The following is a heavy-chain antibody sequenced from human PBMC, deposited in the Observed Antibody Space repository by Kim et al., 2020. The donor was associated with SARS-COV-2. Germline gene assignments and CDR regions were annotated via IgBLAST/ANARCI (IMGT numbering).Heavy chain of an antibody. Sequence: GGSLRLSCAASGFTFSDYYMTWIRQAPGKGSEWVSYISNSAKTIRYADSVKGRFTISRDNTNNLLYLQMNGLRVEDTAVYYCARDNSGSYRGNWLDPWG. J-gene: IGHJ5*02. CDR2: ISNSAKTI. D-gene: IGHD1-26*01. CDR1: GFTFSDYY. V-gene: IGHV3-11*01. CDR3: ARDNSGSYRGNWLDP.